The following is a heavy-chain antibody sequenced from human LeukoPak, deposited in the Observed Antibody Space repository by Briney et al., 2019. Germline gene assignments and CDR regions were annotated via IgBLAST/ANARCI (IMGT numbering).Heavy chain of an antibody. J-gene: IGHJ2*01. D-gene: IGHD1-1*01. CDR2: ISYMGTTT. CDR3: ARLQLGYRPFWYFDL. CDR1: GGSMIPYY. V-gene: IGHV4-59*08. Sequence: SETLSLTCNVSGGSMIPYYWSWLRQPPGKGLEWVAYISYMGTTTKHNPSLGGRVTTSVDTSEHKFSLTLSSVTAADTAIYYCARLQLGYRPFWYFDLWGRGTLVAVSS.